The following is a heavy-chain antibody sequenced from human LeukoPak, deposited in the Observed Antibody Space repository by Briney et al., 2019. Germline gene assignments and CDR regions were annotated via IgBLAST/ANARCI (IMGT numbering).Heavy chain of an antibody. D-gene: IGHD5-12*01. J-gene: IGHJ3*02. CDR2: IDYSGSA. CDR1: GDSISSTRSSHY. CDR3: ARTRGYSGYVDAYDI. Sequence: NASETLSLTCTVSGDSISSTRSSHYWGWIRQPPGKGLEWIGSIDYSGSAYYNPSLKSRVTISADTSKNQFSLKLSSVTAADTAVYYCARTRGYSGYVDAYDIWGQGTMVTVFS. V-gene: IGHV4-39*01.